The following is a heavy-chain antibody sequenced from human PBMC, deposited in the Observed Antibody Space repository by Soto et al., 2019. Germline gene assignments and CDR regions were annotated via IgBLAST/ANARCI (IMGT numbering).Heavy chain of an antibody. CDR1: GGTFSTYT. V-gene: IGHV1-69*12. D-gene: IGHD2-2*01. CDR2: IIPIFRTA. Sequence: QVQLVQSGAEVKKPGSSVKVSCKASGGTFSTYTVSWVRQAPGQWLEWMGGIIPIFRTANYAQKFQGRVTVTADESTSTAYMELSSLRSEDTAVYYCARRYCISTSCHYYGMDVWGQGTTVTVSS. J-gene: IGHJ6*02. CDR3: ARRYCISTSCHYYGMDV.